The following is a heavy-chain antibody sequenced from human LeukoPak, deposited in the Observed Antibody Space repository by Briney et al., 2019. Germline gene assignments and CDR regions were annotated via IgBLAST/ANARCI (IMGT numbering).Heavy chain of an antibody. Sequence: RFLHRSYSMPPARPAPAKRLVWVSRINSAWSTTSYADSVKGRFTISRDNAKNTLYLQMNSLRAEDTAVYYCARDRRDRITIFGVVDRGHDAFDIWGQGTMVTVSS. V-gene: IGHV3-74*01. CDR1: RFLHRSYS. CDR2: INSAWSTT. J-gene: IGHJ3*02. D-gene: IGHD3-3*01. CDR3: ARDRRDRITIFGVVDRGHDAFDI.